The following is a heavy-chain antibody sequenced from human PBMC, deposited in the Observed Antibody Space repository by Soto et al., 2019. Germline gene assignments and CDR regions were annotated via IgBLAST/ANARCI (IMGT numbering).Heavy chain of an antibody. J-gene: IGHJ4*02. CDR1: GFTFNNYG. CDR2: IWYDGSYK. D-gene: IGHD1-7*01. CDR3: ARGKWNYGYFDY. Sequence: QVQLVESGGGVVQPGRSLRLSCAASGFTFNNYGMHWVRQAPGKGLEWVAVIWYDGSYKYNADSVKGRFTISRDTSKNTLCLQMNSLRGEDTAVYHCARGKWNYGYFDYWGQGTLVTVSS. V-gene: IGHV3-33*01.